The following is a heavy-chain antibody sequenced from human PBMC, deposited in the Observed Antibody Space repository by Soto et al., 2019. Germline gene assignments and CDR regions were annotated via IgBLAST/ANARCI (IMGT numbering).Heavy chain of an antibody. CDR3: ARDSYNPGDYSSYYYMDV. Sequence: GGSLRLSCAASGFTFSSYWMSWVRQAPGKGLEWVAVISYDGSNKYYADSVKGRFTISRDNSKNPLYLQMNSLRAEDTAVYYCARDSYNPGDYSSYYYMDVWGKGTTVTVSS. CDR2: ISYDGSNK. CDR1: GFTFSSYW. V-gene: IGHV3-30*03. D-gene: IGHD4-17*01. J-gene: IGHJ6*03.